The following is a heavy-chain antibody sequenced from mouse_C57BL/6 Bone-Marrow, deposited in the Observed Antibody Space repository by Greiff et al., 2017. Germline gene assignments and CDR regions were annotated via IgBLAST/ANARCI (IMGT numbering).Heavy chain of an antibody. CDR3: ARPTYYYGSSPHYYAMDY. V-gene: IGHV4-1*01. CDR1: GIDFSRYW. D-gene: IGHD1-1*01. J-gene: IGHJ4*01. Sequence: CEASGIDFSRYWMSWVRRAPGKGLEWIGEINPDSSTINYAPSLKDKFIISRDNAKNTLYLQMSKVRSEDTALYYCARPTYYYGSSPHYYAMDYWGQGTSVTVSS. CDR2: INPDSSTI.